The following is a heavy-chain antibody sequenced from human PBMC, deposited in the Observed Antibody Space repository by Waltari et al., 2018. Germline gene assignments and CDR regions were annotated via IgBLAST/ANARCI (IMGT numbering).Heavy chain of an antibody. J-gene: IGHJ4*02. V-gene: IGHV3-43D*03. CDR2: ISWDGCST. Sequence: EVQLVESGGVVVQPGGSLRLSCAASGFTFDDYAMHWVRQAPGKGLEWVSLISWDGCSTYYADSVKGRFTISRDNSKNSLYLQMNSLRAEDTALYYCAKGTSDGWYYFDYWGQGTLVTVSS. CDR3: AKGTSDGWYYFDY. CDR1: GFTFDDYA. D-gene: IGHD6-19*01.